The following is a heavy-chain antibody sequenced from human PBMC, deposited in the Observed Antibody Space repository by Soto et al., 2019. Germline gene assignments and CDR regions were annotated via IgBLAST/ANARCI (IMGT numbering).Heavy chain of an antibody. CDR3: ARGRLRFDT. J-gene: IGHJ5*02. CDR2: VSAGGDTT. CDR1: GFNFNGYA. Sequence: GGSLRLSCAATGFNFNGYAMSWVRQAPAKGLEWVAGVSAGGDTTYYADSVKGRFTISRDNSKNTLFLQMNSLRADDTAVYYCARGRLRFDTWGQGTLVTVSS. V-gene: IGHV3-23*01.